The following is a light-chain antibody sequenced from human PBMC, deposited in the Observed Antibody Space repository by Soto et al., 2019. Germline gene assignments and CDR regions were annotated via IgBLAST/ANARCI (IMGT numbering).Light chain of an antibody. V-gene: IGLV4-60*02. Sequence: QPVLTQASSASASPGSSVKLTCTLSSGHSSYTIASHQQQPGKAPRRLMKLERTGSYNTGSGVPDRFSGSSSGTDRALTSPGHMREDEAHYYCGTWDSNTFLVFGGGTKLPS. CDR1: SGHSSYT. J-gene: IGLJ2*01. CDR2: LERTGSY. CDR3: GTWDSNTFLV.